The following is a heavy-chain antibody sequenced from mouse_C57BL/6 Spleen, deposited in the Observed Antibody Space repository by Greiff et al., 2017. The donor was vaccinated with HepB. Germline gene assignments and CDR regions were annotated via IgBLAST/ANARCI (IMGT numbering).Heavy chain of an antibody. D-gene: IGHD1-3*01. Sequence: VQLQQPGAELVKPGASVKLSCKASGYTFTSYWMHWVKQRPGQGLEWIGMIHPNSGSTNYNEKFKSKATLTVDKSSSTAYMQLSSLTSEDSAVYYCATIEDNSAMDYWGQGTSVTVSS. CDR3: ATIEDNSAMDY. CDR1: GYTFTSYW. CDR2: IHPNSGST. V-gene: IGHV1-64*01. J-gene: IGHJ4*01.